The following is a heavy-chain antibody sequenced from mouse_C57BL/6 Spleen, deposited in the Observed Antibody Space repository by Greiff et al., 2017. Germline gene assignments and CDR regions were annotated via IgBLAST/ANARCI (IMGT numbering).Heavy chain of an antibody. CDR1: GYAFTNYL. J-gene: IGHJ4*01. Sequence: QVQLKQSGAELVRPGTSVKVSCKASGYAFTNYLIEWVKQRPGQGLEWIGVINPGSGGTNYNEKFKGKAKLTADKSSSPAYMQLSILTSEDSAVYCCAIGGIYYGNAAHYYAMDYWGQGTSVTVSS. V-gene: IGHV1-54*01. CDR2: INPGSGGT. CDR3: AIGGIYYGNAAHYYAMDY. D-gene: IGHD2-1*01.